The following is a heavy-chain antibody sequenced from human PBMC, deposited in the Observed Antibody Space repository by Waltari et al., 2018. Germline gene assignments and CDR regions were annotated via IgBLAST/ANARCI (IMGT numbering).Heavy chain of an antibody. V-gene: IGHV3-9*01. Sequence: EVQLVDSGGGLVQPGRSLRLSCAASGFTFDDYAMHWVRQAPGKGLEWVSGISWNSGSIGYADAVKGRFTISRDNAKKSLYLQMNSLRAEDTALYYCAKGSSGWIDYWGQGTLVTVSS. CDR3: AKGSSGWIDY. D-gene: IGHD6-19*01. CDR1: GFTFDDYA. CDR2: ISWNSGSI. J-gene: IGHJ4*02.